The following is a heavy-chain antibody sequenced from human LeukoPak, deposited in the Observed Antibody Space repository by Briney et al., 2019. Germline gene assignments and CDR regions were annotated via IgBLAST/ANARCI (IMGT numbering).Heavy chain of an antibody. D-gene: IGHD4-17*01. Sequence: PSQTLSLTCTVSGGSISSGGYYWSWIRQHPGKGLEWIGYIYYSGSTYYNPSLRSRVTISVDTSKNQFSLKLSSVTAADTAVYYCARKYGDYPYYFDYWGQGTLVTVSS. J-gene: IGHJ4*02. V-gene: IGHV4-31*03. CDR1: GGSISSGGYY. CDR2: IYYSGST. CDR3: ARKYGDYPYYFDY.